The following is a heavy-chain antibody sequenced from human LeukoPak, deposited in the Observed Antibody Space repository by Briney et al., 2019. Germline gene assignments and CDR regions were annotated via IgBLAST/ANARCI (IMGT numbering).Heavy chain of an antibody. Sequence: GGSLRLSCAASGFTFDDYAIDWVRQAPGKGLEWVSLISGGGERTYYTESVKGRFTISRDNSKNTLYLQMNSLRSEDTAFYFCATTPGEGSEYFQYWGQGTLVTLSS. CDR1: GFTFDDYA. CDR2: ISGGGERT. D-gene: IGHD3-10*01. CDR3: ATTPGEGSEYFQY. J-gene: IGHJ1*01. V-gene: IGHV3-43*02.